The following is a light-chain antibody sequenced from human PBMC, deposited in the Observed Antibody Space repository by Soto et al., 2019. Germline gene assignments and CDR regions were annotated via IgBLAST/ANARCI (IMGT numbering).Light chain of an antibody. V-gene: IGLV4-69*02. CDR3: QTWGSGIVV. Sequence: QLVLTQSPSASASLGASVKLTCTLSSGHSNYAIAWHQQQSEKGPRYLMKLNSDGSHSKGDGIPDRFSGSSSGAERYLTISSLQSEDEAEYYCQTWGSGIVVFGGGTKVTVL. CDR1: SGHSNYA. J-gene: IGLJ2*01. CDR2: LNSDGSH.